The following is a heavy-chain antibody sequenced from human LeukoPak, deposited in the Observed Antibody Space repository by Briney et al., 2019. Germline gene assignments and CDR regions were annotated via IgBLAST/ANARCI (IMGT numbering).Heavy chain of an antibody. D-gene: IGHD3-22*01. CDR1: GFTFSSYG. J-gene: IGHJ3*02. CDR3: AREYYYDSSLAFDI. CDR2: IWYDGSNK. Sequence: EGSLNVSCAASGFTFSSYGMDWVRQAPGKGLEWVAAIWYDGSNKHYADSVKGRFTISRDNSKNTLYLQMNSLRAEDTAVYYCAREYYYDSSLAFDIWGQGSVISASS. V-gene: IGHV3-33*01.